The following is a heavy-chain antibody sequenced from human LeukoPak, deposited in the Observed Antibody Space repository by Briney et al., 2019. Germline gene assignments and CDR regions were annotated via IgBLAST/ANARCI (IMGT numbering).Heavy chain of an antibody. D-gene: IGHD4-17*01. J-gene: IGHJ3*02. CDR3: ARQMNTVTRGGDAFDI. CDR2: IYYSGST. CDR1: GGSISSYY. Sequence: SETLSLTCTVSGGSISSYYWSWIRQPPGKGLEWIGYIYYSGSTNYNPSLKSRVTISVDTSKNQFSLKLSSVTAADTAVYYCARQMNTVTRGGDAFDIWGQGTMVTVSS. V-gene: IGHV4-59*08.